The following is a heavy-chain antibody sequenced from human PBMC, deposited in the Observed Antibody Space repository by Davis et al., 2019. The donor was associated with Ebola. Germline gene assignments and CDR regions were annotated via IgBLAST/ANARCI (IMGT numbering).Heavy chain of an antibody. CDR2: IIPIFGTA. D-gene: IGHD6-6*01. CDR1: GGTFSSYA. Sequence: SVKVSYKASGGTFSSYAISWVRQAPGQGLEWMGGIIPIFGTANYAQKFQGRVTITADESTSTAYMELSSLRSEDTAVYYCARDSPYSSSSNWYFDLWGRGTLVTVSS. V-gene: IGHV1-69*13. J-gene: IGHJ2*01. CDR3: ARDSPYSSSSNWYFDL.